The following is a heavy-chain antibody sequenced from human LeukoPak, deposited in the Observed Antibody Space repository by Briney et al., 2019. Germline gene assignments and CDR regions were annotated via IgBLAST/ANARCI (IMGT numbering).Heavy chain of an antibody. D-gene: IGHD5-12*01. Sequence: ASVKVSCKAIGYTFTGYYIHWVRQAPGQGLEHIGWVNPGPGDTNYAENFQGRVTLTRDTSISTAYMELSRLRSDDTAVYYCARGSLGGYDLSTWGQGTLVTVSS. CDR1: GYTFTGYY. V-gene: IGHV1-2*02. J-gene: IGHJ5*02. CDR2: VNPGPGDT. CDR3: ARGSLGGYDLST.